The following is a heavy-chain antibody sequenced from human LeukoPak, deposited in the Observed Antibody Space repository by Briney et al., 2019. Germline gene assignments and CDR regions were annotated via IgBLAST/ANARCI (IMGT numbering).Heavy chain of an antibody. CDR3: ASLTSTGSSFDI. CDR2: ISSDGSDT. D-gene: IGHD2-2*01. V-gene: IGHV3-74*01. J-gene: IGHJ3*02. CDR1: GFTFSRYW. Sequence: GGSLRLSCTASGFTFSRYWMYWVRQAPGKGLVWVSTISSDGSDTTYADSVKGRFTISRDNAKNTLCLQMNSLRAEDTAVYYCASLTSTGSSFDIWGQGTMVTVSS.